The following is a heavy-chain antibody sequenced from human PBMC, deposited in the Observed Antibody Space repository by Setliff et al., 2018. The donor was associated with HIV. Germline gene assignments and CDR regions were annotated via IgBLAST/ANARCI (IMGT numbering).Heavy chain of an antibody. V-gene: IGHV3-21*01. CDR1: GFTFSNYA. CDR2: ISSSSSYI. Sequence: PGGSLRLSCAASGFTFSNYAMTWVRQAPGKGLEWVSSISSSSSYIYYADSVKGRFTISRDNTKNSLYLQMNSLRVEDTAVYYCARDGTRLLAAMDVWGKGTTVTVSS. CDR3: ARDGTRLLAAMDV. J-gene: IGHJ6*03.